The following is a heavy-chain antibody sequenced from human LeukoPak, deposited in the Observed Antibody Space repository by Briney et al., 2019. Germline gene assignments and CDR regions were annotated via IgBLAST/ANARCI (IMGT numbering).Heavy chain of an antibody. D-gene: IGHD6-13*01. CDR3: ARQGYSRVRKSDYYYGMDV. J-gene: IGHJ6*02. Sequence: PSETLSLTCTVSGGSISNYYWGWIRQPPGKGLEWIGSIYYSGTTYSNPSLKSRVTISVDTSQNQFSLKVISVTAADTAVYYCARQGYSRVRKSDYYYGMDVWGQGTTVTVSS. V-gene: IGHV4-39*01. CDR1: GGSISNYY. CDR2: IYYSGTT.